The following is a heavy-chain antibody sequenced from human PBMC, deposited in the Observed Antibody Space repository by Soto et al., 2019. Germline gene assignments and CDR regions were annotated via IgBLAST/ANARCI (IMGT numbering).Heavy chain of an antibody. J-gene: IGHJ4*02. V-gene: IGHV4-34*02. Sequence: QVQLQQWGAGLLKPSETLSLTCAVYGGSFSGYYWTWIRQPPGKGLEWVGEINRSGSTNYNPSLKTRVNISVDTSKNRSSLNLSSATAAEPDVYYCARASTKRGYSYGPDYWDQGTLVTVSS. D-gene: IGHD5-18*01. CDR2: INRSGST. CDR1: GGSFSGYY. CDR3: ARASTKRGYSYGPDY.